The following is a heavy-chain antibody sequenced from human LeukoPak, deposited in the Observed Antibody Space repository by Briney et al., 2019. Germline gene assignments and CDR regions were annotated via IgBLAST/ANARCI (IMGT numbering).Heavy chain of an antibody. D-gene: IGHD6-13*01. Sequence: GGSLRLSCAASGFTFSSYGMHWVRQAPGKGLEWVAVISYDGSNKYYADSVKGRFTISRDNSKNTLYLQMNSLRAEDTAVYYCAKEGSRYSISSDNWFDPWGQGTLVTVSS. J-gene: IGHJ5*02. V-gene: IGHV3-30*18. CDR1: GFTFSSYG. CDR3: AKEGSRYSISSDNWFDP. CDR2: ISYDGSNK.